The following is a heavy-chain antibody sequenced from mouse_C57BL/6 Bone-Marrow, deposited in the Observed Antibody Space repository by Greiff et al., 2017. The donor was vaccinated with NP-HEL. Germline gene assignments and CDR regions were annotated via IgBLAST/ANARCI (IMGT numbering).Heavy chain of an antibody. D-gene: IGHD1-1*01. CDR2: IYWDDDK. CDR3: ARSGDNYYGSSHYYAMDY. CDR1: GFSLSTSGMG. V-gene: IGHV8-12*01. Sequence: QVTLKESGPGILQSSQTLSLTCSFSGFSLSTSGMGVSWIRQPSGKGLEWLAHIYWDDDKRYNPSLKSRFTISKDTSRNQVFLKITSVDTADTATYYCARSGDNYYGSSHYYAMDYWGQGTSVTVSS. J-gene: IGHJ4*01.